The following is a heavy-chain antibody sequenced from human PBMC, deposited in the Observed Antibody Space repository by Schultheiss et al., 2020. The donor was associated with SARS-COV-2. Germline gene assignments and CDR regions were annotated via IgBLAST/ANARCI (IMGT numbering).Heavy chain of an antibody. Sequence: SLKISCAASGFTFDDYAMHWVRQAPGKGLEWVSGISWNSGSIGYADSVKGRFTISRDNAKNSLYLQMNSLRAEDTALYYCAKDIGDITIFGVVTGFDYWGQGTLVTVSS. V-gene: IGHV3-9*01. D-gene: IGHD3-3*01. CDR2: ISWNSGSI. CDR1: GFTFDDYA. J-gene: IGHJ4*02. CDR3: AKDIGDITIFGVVTGFDY.